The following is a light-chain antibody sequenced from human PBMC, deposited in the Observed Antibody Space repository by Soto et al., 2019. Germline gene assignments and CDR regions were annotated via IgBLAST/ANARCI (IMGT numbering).Light chain of an antibody. CDR1: SNDVGGYNY. CDR3: TSYTSTIPYV. V-gene: IGLV2-14*01. J-gene: IGLJ1*01. CDR2: EVS. Sequence: QSALTQPASVSGSPGQSITISCTGSSNDVGGYNYVSWHQQHPGQAPKLIIYEVSDRPSGVSPRFSGSKSGNTASLTISGLQVEDEADYFCTSYTSTIPYVFGSGTKLTVL.